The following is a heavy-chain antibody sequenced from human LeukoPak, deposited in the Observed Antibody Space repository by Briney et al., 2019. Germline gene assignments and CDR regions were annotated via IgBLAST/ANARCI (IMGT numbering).Heavy chain of an antibody. CDR2: IYSGGST. J-gene: IGHJ3*02. CDR3: ARDSLTLRGAFDI. Sequence: GRSLRLSCAASGFTFSSYAMHWVRQAPGKGLEWVSVIYSGGSTYYADSVKGRFTISRDNSKNTLYLQMNSLRAEDTAVYYCARDSLTLRGAFDIWGQGTMVTVSS. V-gene: IGHV3-66*01. CDR1: GFTFSSYA.